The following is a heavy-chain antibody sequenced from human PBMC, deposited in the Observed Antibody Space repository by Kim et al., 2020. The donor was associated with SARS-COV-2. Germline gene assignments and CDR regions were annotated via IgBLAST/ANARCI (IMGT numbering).Heavy chain of an antibody. Sequence: ASVKVSCKASGYIFTSYAMHWVRQAPGQRLEWMGWINAGNGNTKYSQKFQGRVTITRDTSASTAYMELSSLRFEDTAVYYCARDLRGYYYYMDFWGKGTTVTVSS. CDR3: ARDLRGYYYYMDF. D-gene: IGHD2-15*01. CDR1: GYIFTSYA. CDR2: INAGNGNT. V-gene: IGHV1-3*01. J-gene: IGHJ6*03.